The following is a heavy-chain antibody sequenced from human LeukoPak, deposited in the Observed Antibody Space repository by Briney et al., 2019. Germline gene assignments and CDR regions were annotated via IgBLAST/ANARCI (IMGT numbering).Heavy chain of an antibody. CDR1: GFTFDDYA. V-gene: IGHV3-43*02. J-gene: IGHJ4*02. Sequence: GGSLRLSCAASGFTFDDYAMHWVRQAPGKGLEWVSLISGDGGSTYYADSVKGRFTISRDNSNNSLYLQMNGLRTEDTALYYCANLGFDYWGQGTLVTVSS. D-gene: IGHD3-16*01. CDR2: ISGDGGST. CDR3: ANLGFDY.